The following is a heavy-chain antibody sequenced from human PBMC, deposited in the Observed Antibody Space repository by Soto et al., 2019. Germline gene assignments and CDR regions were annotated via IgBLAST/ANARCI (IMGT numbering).Heavy chain of an antibody. V-gene: IGHV4-39*01. CDR2: IYYSGST. CDR1: GGSISSSSYY. Sequence: SETLSLTCTVSGGSISSSSYYWGWIRQPPGKGLEWIGSIYYSGSTYYNPSLKSRVTISVDTSKNQFSLKLSSVTAADTAVYYCASTHDYGGNSDYWGQGTRVTVSS. D-gene: IGHD4-17*01. CDR3: ASTHDYGGNSDY. J-gene: IGHJ4*02.